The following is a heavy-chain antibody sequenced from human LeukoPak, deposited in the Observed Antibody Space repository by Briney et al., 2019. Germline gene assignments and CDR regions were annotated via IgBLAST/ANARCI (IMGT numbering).Heavy chain of an antibody. CDR3: AKCRQQMAVTRGTFDH. D-gene: IGHD4-17*01. V-gene: IGHV3-23*01. Sequence: PGGCLRLSCAASGFTFSNYAMSWVRQTPEKGLEGGSSISGSGGSTNYADSVRGRFTISRDNSKNSLSLEMNSLTAEDTAVYYCAKCRQQMAVTRGTFDHWGQGTLVTVSS. CDR2: ISGSGGST. J-gene: IGHJ4*02. CDR1: GFTFSNYA.